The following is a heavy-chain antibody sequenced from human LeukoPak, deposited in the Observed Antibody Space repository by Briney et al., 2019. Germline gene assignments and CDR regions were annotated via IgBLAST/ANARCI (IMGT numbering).Heavy chain of an antibody. V-gene: IGHV3-30*04. CDR1: GFTFRDHA. Sequence: PGKSLRLSCTASGFTFRDHAMHWVRQAPGKGLEWVALISTDSINKYYADSVAGRFTVSRDDSNNTLFLHLDTLKTEDTAVYFCARRPRGYALDVWGQGTMVTVS. CDR2: ISTDSINK. J-gene: IGHJ3*01. CDR3: ARRPRGYALDV.